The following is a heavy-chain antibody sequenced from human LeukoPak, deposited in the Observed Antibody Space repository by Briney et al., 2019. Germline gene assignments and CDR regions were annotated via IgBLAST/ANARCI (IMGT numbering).Heavy chain of an antibody. CDR3: ARVHSGTVWAFDI. Sequence: PSETLSLTCTVSGGSISSSSYYWGWIRQPPGKGLEWIGSIYYSGSTYYNPSLKSRVTISVDTSKNQFSLKLTSVTAADTAVYYCARVHSGTVWAFDIWGQGTMVTVSS. CDR1: GGSISSSSYY. J-gene: IGHJ3*02. D-gene: IGHD1-26*01. V-gene: IGHV4-39*07. CDR2: IYYSGST.